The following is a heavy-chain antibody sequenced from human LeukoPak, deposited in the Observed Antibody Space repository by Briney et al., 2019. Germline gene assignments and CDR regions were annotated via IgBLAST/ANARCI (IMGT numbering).Heavy chain of an antibody. CDR3: ARDRDAYQLPHFDY. CDR1: GYTFTGYY. D-gene: IGHD2-2*01. V-gene: IGHV1-2*02. CDR2: INPNSGGT. Sequence: ASVKVSWNAAGYTFTGYYMHWVRHAPGQGLEWMGWINPNSGGTNYAQKFQGRVTMTRDTSISTAYMELSRLRSDDTAVYYCARDRDAYQLPHFDYWGQGTLVTVSS. J-gene: IGHJ4*02.